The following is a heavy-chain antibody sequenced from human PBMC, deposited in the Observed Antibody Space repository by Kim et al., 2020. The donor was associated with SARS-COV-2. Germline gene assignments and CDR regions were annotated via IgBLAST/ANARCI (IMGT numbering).Heavy chain of an antibody. CDR3: AREYQLLHYMDV. D-gene: IGHD2-2*01. V-gene: IGHV4-30-2*01. Sequence: YYHPSLKSRVTISVDRSKNQFSLKLSSVTAADTAVYYCAREYQLLHYMDVWGKGTTVTVSS. J-gene: IGHJ6*03.